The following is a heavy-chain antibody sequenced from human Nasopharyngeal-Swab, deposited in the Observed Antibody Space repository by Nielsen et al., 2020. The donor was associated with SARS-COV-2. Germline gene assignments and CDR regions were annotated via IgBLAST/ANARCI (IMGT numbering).Heavy chain of an antibody. CDR3: ARGGGYCSSTSCPNWFDP. J-gene: IGHJ5*02. Sequence: VKVSCKASGGTFSSYAISWVRQAPGQGLEWMGGIIPIFGTANYAQKFQGRVTITADESTSTAYMELSSLRSEDTAVYYCARGGGYCSSTSCPNWFDPWGQGTLVTVSS. CDR1: GGTFSSYA. V-gene: IGHV1-69*01. CDR2: IIPIFGTA. D-gene: IGHD2-2*01.